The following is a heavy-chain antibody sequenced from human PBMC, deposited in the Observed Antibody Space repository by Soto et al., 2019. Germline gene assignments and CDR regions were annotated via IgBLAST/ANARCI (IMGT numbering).Heavy chain of an antibody. V-gene: IGHV4-4*02. CDR1: SGSISGTHW. CDR3: ARRGLTFAGGAPTSWFDP. CDR2: TYSTGST. Sequence: QVQLQESGPGLVRPSGTLSLTCSVSSGSISGTHWWSWFRQTPGKGLEWIGETYSTGSTNYKSSRRSLPSTTGHTAKDQFFLYLTPGNGADTALYFCARRGLTFAGGAPTSWFDPWGPGTLVTVSS. D-gene: IGHD3-16*01. J-gene: IGHJ5*02.